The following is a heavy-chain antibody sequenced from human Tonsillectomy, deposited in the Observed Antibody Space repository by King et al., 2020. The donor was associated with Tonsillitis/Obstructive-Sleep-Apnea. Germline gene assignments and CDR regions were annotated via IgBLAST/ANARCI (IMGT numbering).Heavy chain of an antibody. D-gene: IGHD3-22*01. CDR3: ARLHPYYVSSGYYQFDS. J-gene: IGHJ4*02. Sequence: LQLQESGPGLVKPSETLSLTCTVSGGSISSSSYYWGWIRQPPGKGLEWIGSMYYSGRTYYNPSLKSRVTISADTSKNQFSLKLSSVTATDTAVYYCARLHPYYVSSGYYQFDSWGQGNLVTVSS. CDR1: GGSISSSSYY. CDR2: MYYSGRT. V-gene: IGHV4-39*01.